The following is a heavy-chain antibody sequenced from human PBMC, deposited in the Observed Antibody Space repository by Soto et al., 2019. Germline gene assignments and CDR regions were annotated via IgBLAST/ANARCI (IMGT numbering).Heavy chain of an antibody. Sequence: ASVKVSCKASGYTFTSYGISWVRQAPGQGLEWMGWISAYNGNTNYAQKLQGRVTMTTDTSTSTAYMELRSLRSDDTAVYYCARATYYDYIWGSYRHDGVFDYWGQGTLVTVSS. CDR2: ISAYNGNT. CDR1: GYTFTSYG. J-gene: IGHJ4*02. V-gene: IGHV1-18*01. CDR3: ARATYYDYIWGSYRHDGVFDY. D-gene: IGHD3-16*02.